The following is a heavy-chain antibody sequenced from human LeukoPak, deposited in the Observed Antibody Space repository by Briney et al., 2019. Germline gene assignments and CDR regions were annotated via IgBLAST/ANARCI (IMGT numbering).Heavy chain of an antibody. V-gene: IGHV4-34*01. J-gene: IGHJ4*02. D-gene: IGHD2-8*01. CDR3: ARDPSRCTKGVCYRRWEPTFDY. Sequence: SETLSLTCAVYGGSFSGYYWSWIRQPPGKGLEWIGEINHSGSTNYNPSLKSRVTISVDTSKNQFSLKLSSVTAADTAVYYCARDPSRCTKGVCYRRWEPTFDYWGQGPRVTVSS. CDR1: GGSFSGYY. CDR2: INHSGST.